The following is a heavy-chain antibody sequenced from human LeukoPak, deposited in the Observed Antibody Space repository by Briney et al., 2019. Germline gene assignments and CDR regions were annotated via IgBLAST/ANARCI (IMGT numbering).Heavy chain of an antibody. D-gene: IGHD6-19*01. CDR2: ICWNSGSI. CDR3: AKDSVVAGMIDY. Sequence: GGSLRLSCAASGFTFSSYAMSWVRQAPGKGLEWVSGICWNSGSIGYADSVKGRFTISRDNAKNSLYLQMNSLRAEDTALYYCAKDSVVAGMIDYWGQGTLVTVSS. J-gene: IGHJ4*02. V-gene: IGHV3-9*01. CDR1: GFTFSSYA.